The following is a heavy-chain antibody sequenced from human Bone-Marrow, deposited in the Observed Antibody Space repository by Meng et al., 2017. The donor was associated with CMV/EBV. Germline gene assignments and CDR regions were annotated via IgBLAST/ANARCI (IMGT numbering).Heavy chain of an antibody. V-gene: IGHV1-2*02. D-gene: IGHD2-2*01. CDR2: INPNSGGT. CDR3: ARDFTDIVVVPAAMGWFDP. CDR1: GYTFTGYY. J-gene: IGHJ5*02. Sequence: ASVKVSCKASGYTFTGYYMHWVRQAPGQGLEWMGWINPNSGGTNYAQKFQGRVTMTRDTSISTAYMELSRLRSDDTAVYYCARDFTDIVVVPAAMGWFDPWGQGTLVTVSS.